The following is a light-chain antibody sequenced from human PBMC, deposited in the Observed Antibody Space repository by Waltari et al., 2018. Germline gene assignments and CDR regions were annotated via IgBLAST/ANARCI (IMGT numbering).Light chain of an antibody. CDR2: KTS. Sequence: DIQMTQSPSTLSASIVDRVTITCRASQNMSRWLAWYQQKPGNAPNLLIYKTSSLQSRVPSRFSGSGSEAEFTFTISRLQPEDFATYYCQQYSTYSLWAFGQVPKVDIK. CDR1: QNMSRW. V-gene: IGKV1-5*03. J-gene: IGKJ1*01. CDR3: QQYSTYSLWA.